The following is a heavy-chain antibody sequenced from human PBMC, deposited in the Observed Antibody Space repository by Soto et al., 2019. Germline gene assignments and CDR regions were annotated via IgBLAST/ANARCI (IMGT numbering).Heavy chain of an antibody. J-gene: IGHJ6*02. Sequence: SGGSLRLSCAASGFTFSSYCMHWVRQAPGKGLEWVAVIWYDGSNKYYADSVKGRFTISRDNSKNTLYLQMNSLRAEDTAVYYCARDPSIVVPVIWHHYYGMDVWGQGTTVTVSS. CDR2: IWYDGSNK. D-gene: IGHD2-2*01. CDR1: GFTFSSYC. V-gene: IGHV3-33*01. CDR3: ARDPSIVVPVIWHHYYGMDV.